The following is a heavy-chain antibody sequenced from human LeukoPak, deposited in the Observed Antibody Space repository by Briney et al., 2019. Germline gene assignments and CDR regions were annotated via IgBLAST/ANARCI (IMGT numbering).Heavy chain of an antibody. Sequence: GGSLRLSCAASGFTVSSNYMSWVRQAPGKGLEWVSVIYSGGSTYYADSVKGRFTISRDNSKNTLYLQMNSLRAEDTAVYYCAKDRGSGWIKFDYWGQGTLVTVSS. D-gene: IGHD6-19*01. CDR1: GFTVSSNY. CDR3: AKDRGSGWIKFDY. CDR2: IYSGGST. V-gene: IGHV3-53*01. J-gene: IGHJ4*02.